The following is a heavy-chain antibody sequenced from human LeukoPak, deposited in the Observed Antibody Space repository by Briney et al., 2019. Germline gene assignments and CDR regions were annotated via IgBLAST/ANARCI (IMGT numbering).Heavy chain of an antibody. CDR3: AIDRYYFDY. J-gene: IGHJ4*02. CDR1: GYTFTGYY. Sequence: GASVKVSCKASGYTFTGYYMHWVRQAPGQGLEWMGWINPNSGDTNYAQKLQGRVTMTTDTSTSTAYMELRSLRSDDTAVYYCAIDRYYFDYWGQGTLVTVSS. CDR2: INPNSGDT. V-gene: IGHV1-2*02.